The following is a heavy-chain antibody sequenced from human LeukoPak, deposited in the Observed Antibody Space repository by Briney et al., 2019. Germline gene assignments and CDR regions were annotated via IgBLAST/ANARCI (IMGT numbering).Heavy chain of an antibody. Sequence: ASVKVSCKASGGTFSSYTISWVRQAPGQGLEWMGRIIPILGIANYAQKFQGRVTITADKSTSTAYMELSSRRSEDTAVYYCARGPRNPIQLLYRAVWGQGTTVTVSS. CDR2: IIPILGIA. CDR3: ARGPRNPIQLLYRAV. D-gene: IGHD2-2*02. CDR1: GGTFSSYT. V-gene: IGHV1-69*02. J-gene: IGHJ6*02.